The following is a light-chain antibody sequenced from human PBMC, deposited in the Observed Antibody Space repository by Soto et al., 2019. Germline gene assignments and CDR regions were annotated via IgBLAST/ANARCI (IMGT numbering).Light chain of an antibody. V-gene: IGLV2-14*03. Sequence: QSVLTQAASVSGSPGQSITISCTGTISDVGASDFVSWYQQHPDKAPKLMIYDVSNRPSGISNRFSGSKSGNTASLTISGLRTEDEADYYCASYTTRTTPYVFGTGTKVTVL. CDR2: DVS. J-gene: IGLJ1*01. CDR3: ASYTTRTTPYV. CDR1: ISDVGASDF.